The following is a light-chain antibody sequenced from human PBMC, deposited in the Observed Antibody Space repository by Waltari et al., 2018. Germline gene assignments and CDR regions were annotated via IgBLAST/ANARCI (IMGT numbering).Light chain of an antibody. Sequence: DIVMTQSPDSLAVSLGGRATIKFKSSPSDLHSSDNKNYVDWYQQIAGQPPMLTMYWASTREPGVPDRFSGSGSGPGFPLTIASLQAEDVAVYHCQQYGSFPRTYGQGTKVEI. J-gene: IGKJ1*01. CDR1: PSDLHSSDNKNY. V-gene: IGKV4-1*01. CDR3: QQYGSFPRT. CDR2: WAS.